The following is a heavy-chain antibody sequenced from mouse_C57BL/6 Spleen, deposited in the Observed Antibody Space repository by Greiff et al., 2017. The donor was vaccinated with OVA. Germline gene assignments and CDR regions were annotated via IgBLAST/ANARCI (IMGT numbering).Heavy chain of an antibody. Sequence: VQLQQPGAELVKPGASVKMSCKASGYTFPSYWITWVQQRPGQGLAWIGDIYPGSGSTNYNEKFKSKATLTVDTSSSTAYMQLSSLTSEDSAVYYCARIEFDYTRWLHDWGPGTTLTVTP. CDR1: GYTFPSYW. CDR3: ARIEFDYTRWLHD. CDR2: IYPGSGST. D-gene: IGHD2-4*01. V-gene: IGHV1-55*01. J-gene: IGHJ2*01.